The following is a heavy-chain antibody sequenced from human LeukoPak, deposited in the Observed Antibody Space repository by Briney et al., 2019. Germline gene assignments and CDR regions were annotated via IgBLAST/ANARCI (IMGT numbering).Heavy chain of an antibody. CDR3: ALDENYGIFFNVDY. Sequence: ASVKVSCKASGYSFVLYGISWVRQAPGEGPEWMGWISGSTGDTNYAQKFQGRVTMTADTSSSTAYMELRSLRSDDTAVYYCALDENYGIFFNVDYWGQGILVTVSS. J-gene: IGHJ4*02. D-gene: IGHD4-17*01. V-gene: IGHV1-18*01. CDR1: GYSFVLYG. CDR2: ISGSTGDT.